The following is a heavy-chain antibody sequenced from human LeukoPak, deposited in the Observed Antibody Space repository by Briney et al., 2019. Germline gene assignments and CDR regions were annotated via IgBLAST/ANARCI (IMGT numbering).Heavy chain of an antibody. D-gene: IGHD4-17*01. Sequence: SVKVSCKASGGTFSSYAISWVRQAPGQGREWMGRIIPIFGTANYAQKFQGRVTITTDESTSTAYMELSSLRSEDTAVYYCARYRRYGDYGRKWFDPWGQGTLVTVSS. CDR1: GGTFSSYA. CDR2: IIPIFGTA. CDR3: ARYRRYGDYGRKWFDP. J-gene: IGHJ5*02. V-gene: IGHV1-69*05.